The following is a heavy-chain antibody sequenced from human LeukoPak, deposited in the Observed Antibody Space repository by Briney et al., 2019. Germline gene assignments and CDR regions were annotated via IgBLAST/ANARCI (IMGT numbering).Heavy chain of an antibody. CDR2: IYYSGST. J-gene: IGHJ5*02. CDR1: GGSISSYY. CDR3: ARVFRWFDP. V-gene: IGHV4-59*01. Sequence: SETLSLTCTVSGGSISSYYWSWIRQPPGKGLECIGYIYYSGSTNYNPSLKSRVTISVDTSKNQFSLKLSSVTAADTAVYYCARVFRWFDPWGQGTLVTVSS.